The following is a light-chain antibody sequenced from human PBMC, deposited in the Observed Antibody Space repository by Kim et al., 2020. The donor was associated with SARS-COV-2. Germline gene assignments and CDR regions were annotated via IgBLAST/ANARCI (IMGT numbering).Light chain of an antibody. J-gene: IGLJ1*01. CDR3: AAWDDSLNAYV. Sequence: QSVLTQPPSASGTPGQRVTISCSGSSSNIGSNTVNWYQQLPGTAPKLLIYSNNQWPSGVPDRFSGSKSGTSASLAISGLQSEDVADYYCAAWDDSLNAYVFGTGTKVTVL. CDR2: SNN. CDR1: SSNIGSNT. V-gene: IGLV1-44*01.